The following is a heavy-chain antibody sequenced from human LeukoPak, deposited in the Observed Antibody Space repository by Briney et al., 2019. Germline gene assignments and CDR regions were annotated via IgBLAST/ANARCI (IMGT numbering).Heavy chain of an antibody. Sequence: PGGSLRLSCAASGFTFSTSAMTWVRQAPGKGLEWVSYIRGSGDTTYYAESVKGRFTISRDNSKDTPYLQMSSLRAEDTALYYCAKHRGDAYSMFFDSWGQGTLVTVSS. CDR1: GFTFSTSA. J-gene: IGHJ4*02. V-gene: IGHV3-23*01. CDR2: IRGSGDTT. CDR3: AKHRGDAYSMFFDS. D-gene: IGHD5-24*01.